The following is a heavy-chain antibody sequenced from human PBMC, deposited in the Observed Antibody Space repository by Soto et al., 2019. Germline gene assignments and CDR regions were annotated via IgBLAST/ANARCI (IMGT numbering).Heavy chain of an antibody. Sequence: PSETLSLTCAVSGGSISSGGYSWSWIRQPPGKGLEWIGYIYHSGSTYYNPSLKSRVTISVDRSKNQFSLKLSSVTAADTAVYYCARDRLPYSASYKYFEDWGQGPLVTVSS. CDR2: IYHSGST. J-gene: IGHJ4*02. D-gene: IGHD1-26*01. CDR1: GGSISSGGYS. V-gene: IGHV4-30-2*01. CDR3: ARDRLPYSASYKYFED.